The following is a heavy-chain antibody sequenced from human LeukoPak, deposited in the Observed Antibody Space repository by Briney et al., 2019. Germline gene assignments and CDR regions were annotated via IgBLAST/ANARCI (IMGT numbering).Heavy chain of an antibody. CDR3: AREPYYDFWSGYYDASDI. D-gene: IGHD3-3*01. V-gene: IGHV4-59*12. CDR1: GGSISSYY. CDR2: IYYSGST. Sequence: SETLSLTCTVSGGSISSYYWSWIRQPPGKGLEWIGYIYYSGSTNYNPSLKSRVTISVDTSKNQFSLKLSSVTAADTAVYYCAREPYYDFWSGYYDASDIWGQGTMVTVSS. J-gene: IGHJ3*02.